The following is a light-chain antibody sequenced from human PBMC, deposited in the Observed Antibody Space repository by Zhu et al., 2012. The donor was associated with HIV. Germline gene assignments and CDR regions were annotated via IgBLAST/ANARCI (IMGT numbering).Light chain of an antibody. J-gene: IGKJ4*01. CDR1: QGISNH. Sequence: DIHLTQSPSFLSASVGDRVTITCRASQGISNHLAWYHQKAGKAPKLLIYGASILQSGVPSRFSGSGSGTEFTLTISTLQPEDFATYFCQHLTLYPTSGGGSKVEIK. CDR3: QHLTLYPT. CDR2: GAS. V-gene: IGKV1-9*01.